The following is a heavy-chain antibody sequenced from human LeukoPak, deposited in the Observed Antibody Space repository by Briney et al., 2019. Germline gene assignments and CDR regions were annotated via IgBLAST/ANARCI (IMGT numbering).Heavy chain of an antibody. V-gene: IGHV3-7*01. Sequence: PGGSLRLSCAASGFIFNNYWMHWVRQAPGKGLEWVANIKEDGSEKYYEDSVKGRFTISRDNAKNLVYLQMNSLRAEDTAVYYCTRDNRYYYWGQGTVVTVSS. J-gene: IGHJ4*02. CDR2: IKEDGSEK. CDR3: TRDNRYYY. D-gene: IGHD2-21*01. CDR1: GFIFNNYW.